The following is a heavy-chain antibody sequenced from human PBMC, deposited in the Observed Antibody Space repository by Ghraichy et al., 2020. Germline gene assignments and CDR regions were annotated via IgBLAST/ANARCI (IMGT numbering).Heavy chain of an antibody. CDR2: INHSGST. V-gene: IGHV4-34*01. CDR3: ARVEGDRGVIINMIDY. CDR1: GGSFSGYY. Sequence: GSLSLTCAVYGGSFSGYYWSWIRQPPGKGLEWIGEINHSGSTNYNPSLKSRVTISVDTSKNQFSLKLSSVTAADTAVYYCARVEGDRGVIINMIDYWGQGTLVTVSS. D-gene: IGHD3-10*01. J-gene: IGHJ4*02.